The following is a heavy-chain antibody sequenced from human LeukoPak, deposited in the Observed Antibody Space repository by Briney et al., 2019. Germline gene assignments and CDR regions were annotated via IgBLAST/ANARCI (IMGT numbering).Heavy chain of an antibody. CDR3: AKVGWFAAAAGGDAFDI. V-gene: IGHV3-23*01. CDR2: ISGSGGST. Sequence: GGSLRLSCAASGFTFSSYSMSWVRQAPGKGLEWVSAISGSGGSTYYADSVKGRFTISRDNSKNTLYLQMNSLRAEDTAVYYCAKVGWFAAAAGGDAFDIWGQGTMVTVSS. J-gene: IGHJ3*02. D-gene: IGHD6-13*01. CDR1: GFTFSSYS.